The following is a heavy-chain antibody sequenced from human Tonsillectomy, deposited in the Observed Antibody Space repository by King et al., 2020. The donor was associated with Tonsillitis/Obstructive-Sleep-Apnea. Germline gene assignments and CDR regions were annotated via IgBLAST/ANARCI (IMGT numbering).Heavy chain of an antibody. CDR1: GFTFSSYA. J-gene: IGHJ5*02. CDR3: AKDFRDCSSTSCYRWFDP. Sequence: VQLVESGGGLVQPGGSLRLSCAASGFTFSSYAMSWVRQAPGKGLECVAAISGSGGSTYYAYSVKGRFTISRDNSKNTLYLQMNSLRAEDTAVYYCAKDFRDCSSTSCYRWFDPWGQGTLVTVSS. D-gene: IGHD2-2*02. V-gene: IGHV3-23*04. CDR2: ISGSGGST.